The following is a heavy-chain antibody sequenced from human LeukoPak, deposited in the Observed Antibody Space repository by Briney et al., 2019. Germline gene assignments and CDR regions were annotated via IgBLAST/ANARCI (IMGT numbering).Heavy chain of an antibody. CDR1: GFTFSSYW. Sequence: GGSLRLSCAASGFTFSSYWMSWVRQAPGKGLEWVANINQDGSEKYYVDSVEGRFTISRDNARNSVYLRMNSLRAEDTAVYYCARPVGNGYYYDWGQGTLVTVSS. CDR2: INQDGSEK. V-gene: IGHV3-7*01. J-gene: IGHJ4*02. CDR3: ARPVGNGYYYD. D-gene: IGHD3-22*01.